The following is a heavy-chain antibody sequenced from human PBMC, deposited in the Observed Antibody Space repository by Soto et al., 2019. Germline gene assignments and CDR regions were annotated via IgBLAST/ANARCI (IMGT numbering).Heavy chain of an antibody. CDR3: ARVPYCSSSGCYSWFDP. J-gene: IGHJ5*02. CDR1: GFTFSSYW. CDR2: ISGDETTT. D-gene: IGHD2-2*01. Sequence: EVQLVESGGGLVQPGGSLRLSCAASGFTFSSYWMHWVRQAPGKVLAWVSRISGDETTTTYADSVKGRFTISRDNAKNTLYLQMNSLRAEDTAVYYCARVPYCSSSGCYSWFDPWGKGTLVPVSS. V-gene: IGHV3-74*01.